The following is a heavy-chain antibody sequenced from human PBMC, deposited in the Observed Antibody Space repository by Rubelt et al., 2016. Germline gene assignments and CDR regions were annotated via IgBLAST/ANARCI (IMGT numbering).Heavy chain of an antibody. CDR3: AREPRSHVSDGYPVVPRLDY. V-gene: IGHV1-18*01. CDR1: GYTFISYG. CDR2: ISAYDGNT. D-gene: IGHD4-23*01. Sequence: QIQLVQSGPEVEKPGASVKVSCKASGYTFISYGISWIRQAPGQGLEWMGWISAYDGNTNYAQKGQGRVTMTADTSTSTAYRERRSLRSDDTAVYYCAREPRSHVSDGYPVVPRLDYWGQGTLVTVSS. J-gene: IGHJ4*02.